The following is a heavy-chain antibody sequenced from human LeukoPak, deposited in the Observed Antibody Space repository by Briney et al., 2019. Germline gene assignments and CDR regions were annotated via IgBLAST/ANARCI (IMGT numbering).Heavy chain of an antibody. CDR2: IYTSGST. V-gene: IGHV4-4*07. Sequence: SETLSLTCTVSGGSISSYYWSWIRQPAGKGLEWIGRIYTSGSTNYNPSLKSRVTMSVDTSKNQFSLKLSSVTAADTAVYYCARGGIATSFVGYYYYYMDVWGKGTTVTVSS. J-gene: IGHJ6*03. D-gene: IGHD2-21*01. CDR3: ARGGIATSFVGYYYYYMDV. CDR1: GGSISSYY.